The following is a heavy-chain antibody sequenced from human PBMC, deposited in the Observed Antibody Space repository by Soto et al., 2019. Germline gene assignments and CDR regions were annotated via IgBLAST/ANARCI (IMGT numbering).Heavy chain of an antibody. CDR1: GFTFSSYW. D-gene: IGHD3-10*01. CDR3: ARDLFYGSGSSHY. CDR2: IKQDGSEK. Sequence: EVQLVESGGGLVQPGGSLRLSCAASGFTFSSYWMSWVRQAPGKGLEWVANIKQDGSEKYYVDSVKGRFTIPRDNAKNSLYLQMNSLRAEDTAVYYCARDLFYGSGSSHYWGQGTLVTVSS. J-gene: IGHJ4*02. V-gene: IGHV3-7*05.